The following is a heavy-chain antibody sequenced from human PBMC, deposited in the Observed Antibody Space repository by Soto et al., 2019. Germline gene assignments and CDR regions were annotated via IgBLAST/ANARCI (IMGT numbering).Heavy chain of an antibody. J-gene: IGHJ3*02. CDR1: GYTFTSYA. V-gene: IGHV1-3*01. CDR2: INAGNGNT. D-gene: IGHD3-9*01. Sequence: ASVKVSCKASGYTFTSYAMHWVRQAPGQRLEWMGWINAGNGNTKYSQKFQGRLTITRDTSASTAYMELSSLRSEDTAVYYCARNLMDYDILTGYYMAYYFDIWGQGTMVTVSS. CDR3: ARNLMDYDILTGYYMAYYFDI.